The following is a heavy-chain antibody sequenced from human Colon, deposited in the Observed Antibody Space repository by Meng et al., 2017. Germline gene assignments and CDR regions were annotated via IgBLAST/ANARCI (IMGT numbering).Heavy chain of an antibody. CDR3: TRDSAYCGGGCYSFSDY. J-gene: IGHJ4*02. CDR1: GLTFSSYA. CDR2: LSSSGDRA. Sequence: SWAASGLTFSSYAMNWVRQAPGKGLEWVSTLSSSGDRAYYVDSVKGRFTISRDNSNNILYLQMNSLRADDTAMYYCTRDSAYCGGGCYSFSDYWGQGTLVTVSS. D-gene: IGHD2-21*02. V-gene: IGHV3-23*01.